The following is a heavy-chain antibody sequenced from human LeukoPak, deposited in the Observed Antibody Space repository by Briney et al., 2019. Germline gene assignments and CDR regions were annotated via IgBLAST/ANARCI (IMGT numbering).Heavy chain of an antibody. CDR1: GFTFSSYE. J-gene: IGHJ4*02. V-gene: IGHV3-48*03. CDR2: ISSSGSTI. D-gene: IGHD4-17*01. Sequence: PGGSLRLSCAASGFTFSSYEMNWVRQAPGKGLEWVSYISSSGSTIYYVDSVKGRVTISRDNAKNSLYLQMNSLRAEDTAVYYCARDNYYGDYLVYWGQGTLVTVSS. CDR3: ARDNYYGDYLVY.